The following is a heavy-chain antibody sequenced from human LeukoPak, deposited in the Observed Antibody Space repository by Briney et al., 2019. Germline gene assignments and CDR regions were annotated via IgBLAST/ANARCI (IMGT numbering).Heavy chain of an antibody. CDR3: ARLTPGAEPSAFDI. D-gene: IGHD1-14*01. CDR1: GFTFSSYS. J-gene: IGHJ3*02. Sequence: GGSLRLSCAASGFTFSSYSMNWVRQAPGKGLEWVSYISSSSSTIYYADSVKGRFTISRDNAKNSLYLQMNSLRAEDTAVYYCARLTPGAEPSAFDIWGQGTMVTVSS. V-gene: IGHV3-48*04. CDR2: ISSSSSTI.